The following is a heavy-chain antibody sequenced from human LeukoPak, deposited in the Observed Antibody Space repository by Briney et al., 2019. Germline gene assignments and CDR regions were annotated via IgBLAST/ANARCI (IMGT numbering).Heavy chain of an antibody. V-gene: IGHV1-2*02. CDR2: INPNSGGT. CDR1: GYTFTGYY. D-gene: IGHD3-22*01. J-gene: IGHJ3*02. Sequence: GASVKVSCKASGYTFTGYYMHWVRQAPGQGLEWMGWINPNSGGTNYAQKFQGRVTMTRDTSISTAYMELSRLRSDDAAVYYCATHYYDSSGYYGVDDPADAFDIWGQGTMVTVSS. CDR3: ATHYYDSSGYYGVDDPADAFDI.